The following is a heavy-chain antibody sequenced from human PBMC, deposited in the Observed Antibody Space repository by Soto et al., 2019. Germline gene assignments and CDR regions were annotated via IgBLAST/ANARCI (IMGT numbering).Heavy chain of an antibody. J-gene: IGHJ3*02. CDR1: GGTFSSYA. V-gene: IGHV1-69*13. Sequence: SVKVSCKASGGTFSSYAISWVRQAPGQGLEWMGGIIPIFGTANYAQKFQGRVTITADESTSTAYMELSSLRSEDTAVYYCARDLGGITIFGNDAFDICGQRTMVTVS. CDR2: IIPIFGTA. CDR3: ARDLGGITIFGNDAFDI. D-gene: IGHD3-3*01.